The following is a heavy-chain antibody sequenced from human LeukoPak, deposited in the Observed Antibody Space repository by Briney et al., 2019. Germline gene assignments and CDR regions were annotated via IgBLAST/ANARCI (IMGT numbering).Heavy chain of an antibody. Sequence: GRSLRLSCAASGFTFSSYAMHWVRQAPGKGLEWVAVISYDGSNKYYADSVKGRFTISRDNSKNTLYLQMNSLRAEDTAVYYCAKDVVVVPAASNWFDPWGQGTLVTVSS. D-gene: IGHD2-2*01. CDR2: ISYDGSNK. V-gene: IGHV3-30*04. CDR3: AKDVVVVPAASNWFDP. CDR1: GFTFSSYA. J-gene: IGHJ5*02.